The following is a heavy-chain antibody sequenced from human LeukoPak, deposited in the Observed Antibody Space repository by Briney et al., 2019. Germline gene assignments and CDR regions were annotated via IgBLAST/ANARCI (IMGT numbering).Heavy chain of an antibody. D-gene: IGHD6-13*01. V-gene: IGHV4-39*01. CDR2: IYYSGST. Sequence: SETLSLTCTVSGGSISSSSYYWGWIRQPPGKGLEWIGSIYYSGSTYYNPSLKSRVTISVDTSKNQFSLKLSSVTAADTAVYYCARLLSGSWFYYFDYWGQGTLVTVPS. CDR1: GGSISSSSYY. J-gene: IGHJ4*02. CDR3: ARLLSGSWFYYFDY.